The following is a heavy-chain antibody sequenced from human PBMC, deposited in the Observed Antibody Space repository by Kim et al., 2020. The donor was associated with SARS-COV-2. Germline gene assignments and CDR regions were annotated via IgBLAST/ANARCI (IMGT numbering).Heavy chain of an antibody. V-gene: IGHV4-31*03. CDR1: GGSISSGGYY. D-gene: IGHD1-20*01. CDR2: IYYSGST. CDR3: ARESGGYNWNDGGYYYYGMDV. J-gene: IGHJ6*02. Sequence: SETLSLTCTVSGGSISSGGYYWSWIRQHQGKGLEWIGYIYYSGSTYYNPSLKSRVTISVDTSKNQFSLKLSSVTAADTAVYYCARESGGYNWNDGGYYYYGMDVWGQGTTVTVSS.